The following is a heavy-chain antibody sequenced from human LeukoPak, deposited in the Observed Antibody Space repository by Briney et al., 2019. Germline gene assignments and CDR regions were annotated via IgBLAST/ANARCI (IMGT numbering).Heavy chain of an antibody. D-gene: IGHD5-12*01. CDR3: ARGVGSGNGGYYYYYMDV. J-gene: IGHJ6*03. CDR1: GGSISSSSYY. CDR2: IYYSGST. Sequence: SETLSLTCTVSGGSISSSSYYWGWIRQPPGKGLEWIGSIYYSGSTYYNPSLKSRVTISVDTSKNQFSLKLSSVTAADTAVYYCARGVGSGNGGYYYYYMDVWGKGTTVTISS. V-gene: IGHV4-39*07.